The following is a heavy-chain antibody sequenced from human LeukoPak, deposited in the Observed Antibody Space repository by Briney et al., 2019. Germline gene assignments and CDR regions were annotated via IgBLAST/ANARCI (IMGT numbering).Heavy chain of an antibody. CDR1: RFTFSSYA. CDR3: AKDGEGYGDYFDY. CDR2: ISGSGGST. V-gene: IGHV3-23*01. Sequence: GGSLRLSCAASRFTFSSYAMSWVRQAPGKGLEWVSAISGSGGSTYYADSVKGRFTISRDNSKNTLYLQMNSLRAEDTAVYYCAKDGEGYGDYFDYWGQGTLVTVSS. J-gene: IGHJ4*02. D-gene: IGHD4-17*01.